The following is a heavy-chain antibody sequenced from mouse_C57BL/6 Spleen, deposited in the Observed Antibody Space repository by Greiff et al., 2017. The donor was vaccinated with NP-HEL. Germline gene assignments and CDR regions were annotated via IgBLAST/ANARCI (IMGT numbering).Heavy chain of an antibody. Sequence: VQLQQSGAELVKPGASVKVSCKASGYTFTSYWMHWVKQRPGQGLEWIGRIHPSDSDTNYNQKFKGKATLTVDKSSSTAYMQLSSLTSEDSAVYCCGPTVVAKNAMDYWGQGTSVTVPP. V-gene: IGHV1-74*01. CDR1: GYTFTSYW. D-gene: IGHD1-1*01. CDR2: IHPSDSDT. J-gene: IGHJ4*01. CDR3: GPTVVAKNAMDY.